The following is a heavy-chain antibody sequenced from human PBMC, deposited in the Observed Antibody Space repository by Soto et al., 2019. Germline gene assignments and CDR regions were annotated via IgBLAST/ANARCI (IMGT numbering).Heavy chain of an antibody. V-gene: IGHV2-5*02. Sequence: QITLKESGPTLVKPTQTLTLTCTFSGLSLSTSGVGVGWIRQPPGKTLEWLALIYWDDDKRYSPSLKNRLTITRDASKNQVVRTMTNMEPVDTATYYCARRLVTTLQFDYWGQGILVTVSS. CDR1: GLSLSTSGVG. CDR2: IYWDDDK. D-gene: IGHD4-17*01. J-gene: IGHJ4*02. CDR3: ARRLVTTLQFDY.